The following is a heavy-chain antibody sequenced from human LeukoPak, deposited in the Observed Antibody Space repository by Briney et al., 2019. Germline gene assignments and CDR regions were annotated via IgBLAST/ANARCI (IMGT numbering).Heavy chain of an antibody. CDR1: GFTFSSYE. J-gene: IGHJ4*02. CDR2: ISSSGSTI. V-gene: IGHV3-48*03. Sequence: PGGSLRLSCAASGFTFSSYEMNWVRQAPGKGLEWVSYISSSGSTIYYADSVKGRFTISRDYAKNSLYLQMNSLRAEDTAVYYCAREVGYYYDSSGYPYWGQGTLVTVSS. D-gene: IGHD3-22*01. CDR3: AREVGYYYDSSGYPY.